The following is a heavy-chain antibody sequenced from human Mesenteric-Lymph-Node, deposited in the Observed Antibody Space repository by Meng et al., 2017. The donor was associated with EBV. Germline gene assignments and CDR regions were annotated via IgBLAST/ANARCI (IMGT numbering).Heavy chain of an antibody. V-gene: IGHV1-69*01. J-gene: IGHJ4*02. CDR3: ARGAATMPLEY. CDR1: GGTFSSHA. Sequence: VQLVESGEEVKKPGSSVKVSCKASGGTFSSHAFSWVRQAPGQGLEWMGGIVPIFGTTTYAQKFQGRLTITADEATSTAHMELHGLRSDDTALYFCARGAATMPLEYWGQGALVTVSS. D-gene: IGHD5-12*01. CDR2: IVPIFGTT.